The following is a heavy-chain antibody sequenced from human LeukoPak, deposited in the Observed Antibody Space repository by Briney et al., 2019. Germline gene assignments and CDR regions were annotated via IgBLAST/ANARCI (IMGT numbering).Heavy chain of an antibody. Sequence: GGSLRLSCVASGFSFRDYWMSWVRQAPGKGLEGVADITPDGSGKTYVDSVKGRFTISRDNAKQSLYLQMDTLTAGDTAVYYCVMSWIRQQRDSWGQGTLVTVSS. D-gene: IGHD1-1*01. V-gene: IGHV3-7*01. CDR3: VMSWIRQQRDS. CDR1: GFSFRDYW. CDR2: ITPDGSGK. J-gene: IGHJ4*02.